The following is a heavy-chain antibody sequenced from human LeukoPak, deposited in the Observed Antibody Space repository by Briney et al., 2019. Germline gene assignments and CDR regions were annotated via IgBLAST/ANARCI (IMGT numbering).Heavy chain of an antibody. CDR3: AKGGSGYIMFGYFDY. D-gene: IGHD3-22*01. Sequence: GGSLRLSCAASGFTFSNYAMSWVRQAPGKGLEWVANIKQDGSEKYYVDSVKGRFTISRDNAKNSLYLQMNSLRTEDTAVYYCAKGGSGYIMFGYFDYWGQGTLVTVSS. V-gene: IGHV3-7*01. J-gene: IGHJ4*02. CDR1: GFTFSNYA. CDR2: IKQDGSEK.